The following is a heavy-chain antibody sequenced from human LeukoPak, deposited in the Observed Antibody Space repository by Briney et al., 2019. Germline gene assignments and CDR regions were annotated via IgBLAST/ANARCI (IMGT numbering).Heavy chain of an antibody. D-gene: IGHD3-10*01. J-gene: IGHJ5*02. Sequence: PGGSLRLSCAASGFTFSSYEMNWVRQAPGRGLEWVSYISSSSSYTNYADSVKGRFTISRDNAKNSLYLQMNSLRAEDTAVYYCARVLRAKKYYYGSGSPPGFDPWGQGTLVTVSS. V-gene: IGHV3-21*05. CDR3: ARVLRAKKYYYGSGSPPGFDP. CDR2: ISSSSSYT. CDR1: GFTFSSYE.